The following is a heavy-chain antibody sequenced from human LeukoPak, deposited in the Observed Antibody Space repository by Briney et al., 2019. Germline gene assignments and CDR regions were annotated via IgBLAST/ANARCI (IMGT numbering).Heavy chain of an antibody. CDR3: ARQGPLTTAVTTRTNPFDY. V-gene: IGHV4-59*08. J-gene: IGHJ4*02. D-gene: IGHD4-11*01. CDR1: AGSISSSY. CDR2: IYYSGST. Sequence: SETLSLTCTVSAGSISSSYWSWIRQPPGKGLEWIGYIYYSGSTNYNPSLKSRATISVVTSKNQFSLKLNSVTAADTAVYYCARQGPLTTAVTTRTNPFDYWGQGTLVTVSS.